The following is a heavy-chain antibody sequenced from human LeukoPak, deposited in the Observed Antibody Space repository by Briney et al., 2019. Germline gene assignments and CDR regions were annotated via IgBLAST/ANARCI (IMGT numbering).Heavy chain of an antibody. V-gene: IGHV1-69*04. CDR1: GYTFTSYD. CDR2: IIPILGIA. Sequence: GASVKVSCKASGYTFTSYDINWVRQATGQGLEWMGRIIPILGIANYAQKFQGRVTITADKSTSTACMELSSLRSEDTAVYYCARDLIRFLEWFFDYWGQGTLVTVSS. J-gene: IGHJ4*02. D-gene: IGHD3-3*01. CDR3: ARDLIRFLEWFFDY.